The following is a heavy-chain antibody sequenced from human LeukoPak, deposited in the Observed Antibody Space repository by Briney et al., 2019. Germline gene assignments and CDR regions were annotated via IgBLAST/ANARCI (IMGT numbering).Heavy chain of an antibody. D-gene: IGHD2/OR15-2a*01. CDR3: AREPLQGLLRYFDL. J-gene: IGHJ2*01. Sequence: ASVKVSCKASGGTFSSHTISWLRQAPGQGLEWMGRIIPILGIANYAQKFQGRVTITADKSTSTAYMELSSLRSEDTAVYYCAREPLQGLLRYFDLWGRGTLVTVSS. CDR1: GGTFSSHT. V-gene: IGHV1-69*04. CDR2: IIPILGIA.